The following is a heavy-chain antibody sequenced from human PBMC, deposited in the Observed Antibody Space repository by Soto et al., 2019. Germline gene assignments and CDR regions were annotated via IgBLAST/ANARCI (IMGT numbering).Heavy chain of an antibody. CDR1: GGSISSGDYY. D-gene: IGHD2-2*01. V-gene: IGHV4-31*03. Sequence: QVQLQESGPGLVKPSQTLSLTCTISGGSISSGDYYWSWIRQLPGTDLGWIGYISYNGNTYYPPSLKSRATISLDTSRNQFFLNLNSVTAADTAVYYCARDVGSSHGPGHPHYFDYWGQGTLVTVSS. CDR2: ISYNGNT. J-gene: IGHJ4*02. CDR3: ARDVGSSHGPGHPHYFDY.